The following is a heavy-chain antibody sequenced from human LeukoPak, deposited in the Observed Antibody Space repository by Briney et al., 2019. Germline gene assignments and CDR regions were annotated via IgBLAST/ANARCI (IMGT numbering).Heavy chain of an antibody. J-gene: IGHJ4*02. Sequence: GGSLRLSCAASGFTFSSYEMNWVRQAPGKGLEWVSYISSNGSTIYYADSVKGRFTISRDNAKNSLYLQMNSLRAEDTAVYYCARGSPQDYFDYWGQGTLVTVSS. V-gene: IGHV3-48*03. CDR2: ISSNGSTI. CDR3: ARGSPQDYFDY. CDR1: GFTFSSYE.